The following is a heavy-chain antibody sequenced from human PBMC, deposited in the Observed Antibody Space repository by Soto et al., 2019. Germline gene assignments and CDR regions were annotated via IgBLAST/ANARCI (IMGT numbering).Heavy chain of an antibody. J-gene: IGHJ4*02. CDR3: VSARGSGNASVPYS. V-gene: IGHV3-30*03. Sequence: QAQLVESGGGVVQPGRSLRLSCAASGFTFSSYGMHWVRQAPGTGLEWVAVITYDGGRQHYADSVKCRFTISRDNSKNMVLLQMNSLRDEATAVYYCVSARGSGNASVPYSWGQGTLVSVSS. CDR1: GFTFSSYG. D-gene: IGHD3-10*01. CDR2: ITYDGGRQ.